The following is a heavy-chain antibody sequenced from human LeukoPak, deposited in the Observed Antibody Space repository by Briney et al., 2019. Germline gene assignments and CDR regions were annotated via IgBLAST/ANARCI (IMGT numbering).Heavy chain of an antibody. V-gene: IGHV4-34*01. CDR3: ARGGNCRTTNCLLDP. J-gene: IGHJ5*02. CDR1: GGSFNGYF. D-gene: IGHD2-2*01. Sequence: PSEALSLTCAVYGGSFNGYFLSWIRQPPGKGLEWLGEINHSGSTNYHPSLKSRVTISIDTSKNQFSLKLSSVTAADTAVYYCARGGNCRTTNCLLDPWGQGTLVTVSS. CDR2: INHSGST.